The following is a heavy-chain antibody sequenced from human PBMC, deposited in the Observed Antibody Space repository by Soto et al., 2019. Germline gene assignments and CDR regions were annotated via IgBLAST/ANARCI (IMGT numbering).Heavy chain of an antibody. J-gene: IGHJ4*02. CDR3: ARDGVATTPL. V-gene: IGHV4-59*01. Sequence: QVQLQESGPGLVKPSETLSLTCTVSGGSISRYYWGWIRQPPGKGLEWIGSIDYSWTTNYHPSLKSRVTISVDTSKNQVTLKLSSVTAADTDVYYCARDGVATTPLCGPGTLDTVSS. CDR1: GGSISRYY. D-gene: IGHD2-15*01. CDR2: IDYSWTT.